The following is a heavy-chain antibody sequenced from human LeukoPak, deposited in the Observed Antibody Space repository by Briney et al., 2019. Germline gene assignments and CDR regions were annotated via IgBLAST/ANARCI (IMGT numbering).Heavy chain of an antibody. V-gene: IGHV4-59*01. CDR1: GGPISSYY. J-gene: IGHJ4*02. Sequence: SETLSLTCTVSGGPISSYYWSWIRQPPGQGLEWIGYIYYTGSSNYNPSLKSRVTISLDTSKNQFSLKLSSVTAADTAIYYCASGRYTYANEYWGQGTLVTVSS. D-gene: IGHD5-18*01. CDR3: ASGRYTYANEY. CDR2: IYYTGSS.